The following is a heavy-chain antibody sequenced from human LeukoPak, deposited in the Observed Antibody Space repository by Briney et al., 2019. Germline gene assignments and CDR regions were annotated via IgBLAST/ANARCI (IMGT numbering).Heavy chain of an antibody. J-gene: IGHJ5*02. CDR3: ARSVYSYYANWFDP. CDR1: GFVFSSYW. CDR2: INSDGSST. Sequence: GGSLRLSCAASGFVFSSYWMRWVRQAPGKGLVWVSRINSDGSSTTYADSVQGRFTISRDNAKNTLYLQMNSLRADDTAVYYCARSVYSYYANWFDPWGQGTLVTVSS. D-gene: IGHD4-11*01. V-gene: IGHV3-74*01.